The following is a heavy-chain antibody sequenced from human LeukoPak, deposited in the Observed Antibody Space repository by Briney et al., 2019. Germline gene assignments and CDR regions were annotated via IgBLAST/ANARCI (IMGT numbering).Heavy chain of an antibody. D-gene: IGHD3-22*01. CDR1: GYLFTTYW. Sequence: GAPLKISCKGSGYLFTTYWIGWVRPMPGKGVEWMGIIYPGDSDTRYSPSFQGQVTISADKSISTAYLQWSSLKASDTAIYYCARLLYYFDSSGSYYAPKAFDIWGQGTMVTVSS. CDR3: ARLLYYFDSSGSYYAPKAFDI. V-gene: IGHV5-51*01. CDR2: IYPGDSDT. J-gene: IGHJ3*02.